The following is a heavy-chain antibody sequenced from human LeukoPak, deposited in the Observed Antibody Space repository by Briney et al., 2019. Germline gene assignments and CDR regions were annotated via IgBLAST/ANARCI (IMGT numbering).Heavy chain of an antibody. J-gene: IGHJ4*02. CDR3: AKTRPLDSSSWSHGDY. Sequence: GGSLRLSCAASGFTFSNYAMTWVRQAPGKGLEWVSGIGGSGAGTYYADSVKGRFTISRDNSKNTLYLQMNSLRAEDTAVYYCAKTRPLDSSSWSHGDYWGQGTLVTVSS. D-gene: IGHD6-13*01. V-gene: IGHV3-23*01. CDR1: GFTFSNYA. CDR2: IGGSGAGT.